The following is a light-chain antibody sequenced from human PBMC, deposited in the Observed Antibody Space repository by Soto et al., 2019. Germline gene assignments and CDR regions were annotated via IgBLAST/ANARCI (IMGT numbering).Light chain of an antibody. J-gene: IGKJ1*01. CDR2: AAS. V-gene: IGKV1-17*01. CDR1: QGISHD. CDR3: LQHNSYPWT. Sequence: IQMTQSPSSLSASVGDGVTITCRASQGISHDLGWYQQKPGKAPKRLIYAASSAQSGVPSRVSGSGSGTEFTLTISSLQAEDFATYDCLQHNSYPWTFGQGTKVEIK.